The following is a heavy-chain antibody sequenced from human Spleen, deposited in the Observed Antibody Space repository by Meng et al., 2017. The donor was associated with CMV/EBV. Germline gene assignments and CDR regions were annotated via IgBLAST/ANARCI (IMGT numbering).Heavy chain of an antibody. J-gene: IGHJ4*02. V-gene: IGHV3-21*01. CDR1: GFTFDDYG. D-gene: IGHD6-13*01. CDR2: ISSSNSFT. CDR3: ARDLIAAAAWIQ. Sequence: LSLTCAASGFTFDDYGMSWVRQAPGKGLEWVSSISSSNSFTYYADSVKGRFTISRDNAKSSLYLQMNSLRAEDTAVYYCARDLIAAAAWIQWGQGTLVTVSS.